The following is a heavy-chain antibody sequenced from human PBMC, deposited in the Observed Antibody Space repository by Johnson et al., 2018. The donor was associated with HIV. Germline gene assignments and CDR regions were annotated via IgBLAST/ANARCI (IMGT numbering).Heavy chain of an antibody. J-gene: IGHJ3*02. CDR1: GFTFNHAW. V-gene: IGHV3-15*01. Sequence: VQLVESGGGLVEPGGSLRLSCVGSGFTFNHAWMNWVRQAPGKGLEWVGRIRSKTDDETTDYGAPVKGRFTISRDDSQNMVFLEMNNLEIEDTAVYYCTTTLGHFDWISSLWVSGHGFAIWGHGTLVSVSS. D-gene: IGHD3-9*01. CDR2: IRSKTDDETT. CDR3: TTTLGHFDWISSLWVSGHGFAI.